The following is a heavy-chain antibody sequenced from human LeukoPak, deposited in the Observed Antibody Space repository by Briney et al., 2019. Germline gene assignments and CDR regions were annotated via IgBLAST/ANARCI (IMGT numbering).Heavy chain of an antibody. V-gene: IGHV3-11*03. D-gene: IGHD3-3*01. CDR1: GFTFSDYH. Sequence: PGGSLRLSCAASGFTFSDYHMSWIRQAPGKGLEWVSYISSSSSYTNYADSVKGRYTISRDNAKNSLYLQMNSLRAEDTAVYYCARSQGFGDFDYWGQGTLVTVSS. J-gene: IGHJ4*02. CDR3: ARSQGFGDFDY. CDR2: ISSSSSYT.